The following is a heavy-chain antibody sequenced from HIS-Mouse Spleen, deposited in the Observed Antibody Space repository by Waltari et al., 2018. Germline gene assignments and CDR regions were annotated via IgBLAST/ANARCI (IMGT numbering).Heavy chain of an antibody. CDR3: ARVTLAGGFDP. CDR2: IWYDGSNK. J-gene: IGHJ5*02. D-gene: IGHD3-16*01. Sequence: GQLVESGGGVVQLGRSLSLSLAASGFALMGYGRPGVRQAPGKGLEWVAVIWYDGSNKYYADSVKGRFTISRDNSKNTLYLQMNSLRAEDTAVYYCARVTLAGGFDPWGQGTLVTVSS. CDR1: GFALMGYG. V-gene: IGHV3-33*01.